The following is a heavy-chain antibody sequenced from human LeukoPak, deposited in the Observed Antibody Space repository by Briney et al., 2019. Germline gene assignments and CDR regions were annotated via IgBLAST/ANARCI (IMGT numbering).Heavy chain of an antibody. Sequence: SETLSLTCTVSGGSISSYYWSWIRQPPGKGLEWIGYIYYSGSTNYNPSLKSRVTISVDTSKNQFSLKLSSVTAADTAVYYCARISRFLEWLPYYYYYYYMDVWGKGTTVTVSS. V-gene: IGHV4-59*12. CDR2: IYYSGST. J-gene: IGHJ6*03. CDR1: GGSISSYY. D-gene: IGHD3-3*01. CDR3: ARISRFLEWLPYYYYYYYMDV.